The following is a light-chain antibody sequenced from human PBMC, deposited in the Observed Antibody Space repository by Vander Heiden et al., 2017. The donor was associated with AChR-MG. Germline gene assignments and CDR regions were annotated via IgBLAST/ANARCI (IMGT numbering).Light chain of an antibody. V-gene: IGKV3-20*01. CDR3: QQYGSSPFT. J-gene: IGKJ4*01. CDR1: QSVSSSY. CDR2: GAS. Sequence: EIVLTQSPGTLSLSPGARATLSCRASQSVSSSYLGWYQQKPGQAPRLLIYGASSRATGIPDRFSGSGSGTDFTLTISRLEPEDFAVYYCQQYGSSPFTFGGGTKVEIK.